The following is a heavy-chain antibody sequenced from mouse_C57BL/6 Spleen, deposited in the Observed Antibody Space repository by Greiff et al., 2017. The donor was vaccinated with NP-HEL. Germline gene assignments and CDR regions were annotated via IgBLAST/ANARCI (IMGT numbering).Heavy chain of an antibody. Sequence: QVQLQQPGAELVKPGASVKLSCKASGYTFTSYWMHWVKQRPGRGLEWIGRIDPNSGGTKYNEKFKSKATLTVDKSSSTAYMQLSSLTSEDSAVYYCARSGIYYDYDEGFDYAMDYWGQGTSVTVSS. CDR2: IDPNSGGT. CDR1: GYTFTSYW. D-gene: IGHD2-4*01. V-gene: IGHV1-72*01. CDR3: ARSGIYYDYDEGFDYAMDY. J-gene: IGHJ4*01.